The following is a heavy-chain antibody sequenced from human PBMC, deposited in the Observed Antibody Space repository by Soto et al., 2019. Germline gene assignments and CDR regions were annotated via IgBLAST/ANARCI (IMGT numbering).Heavy chain of an antibody. V-gene: IGHV2-5*02. D-gene: IGHD1-7*01. CDR1: GFSLNTNGMG. CDR3: AAWNYGAGLDV. CDR2: IYWDEDK. J-gene: IGHJ6*02. Sequence: QITLKESGPTLVRPTQTLTLTCSFSGFSLNTNGMGVGWIRQPPGKALEWLAFIYWDEDKRYSPSLKTRLTVTMATSKDEVVLTLTNLDPLETGTYACAAWNYGAGLDVWGHATTVPASS.